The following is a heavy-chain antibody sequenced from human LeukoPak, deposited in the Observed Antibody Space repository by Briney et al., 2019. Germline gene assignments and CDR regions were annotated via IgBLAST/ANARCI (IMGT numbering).Heavy chain of an antibody. J-gene: IGHJ4*02. CDR3: ARVPPDY. V-gene: IGHV3-48*03. CDR2: ILNSGTTT. Sequence: GGSLRLSCAASGFTFSSYEMNWVRQAPGKGLEWVSYILNSGTTTYYADSVKGRLTISRDNAKNSLYLEMNSLRAEDTGVCYCARVPPDYWGQGILVTVSS. CDR1: GFTFSSYE.